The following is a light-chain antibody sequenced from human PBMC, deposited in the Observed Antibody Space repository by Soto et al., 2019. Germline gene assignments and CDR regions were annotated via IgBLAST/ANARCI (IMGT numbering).Light chain of an antibody. CDR3: QTWASGIQV. CDR1: SGHTTYA. Sequence: QPVLTQSPSASASLGASVKLTCSLSSGHTTYAIAWHQQQPKKGPRFLMMINSDGSHRKGDGIPDRFSGSSSGAERYLTISSLQSEDEADYYCQTWASGIQVFGGGTQLTVL. J-gene: IGLJ2*01. CDR2: INSDGSH. V-gene: IGLV4-69*01.